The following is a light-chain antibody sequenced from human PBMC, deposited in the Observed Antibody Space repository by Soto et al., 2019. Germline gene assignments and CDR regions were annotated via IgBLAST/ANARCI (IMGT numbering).Light chain of an antibody. V-gene: IGKV3-11*01. CDR2: DAS. CDR1: QTVTGNY. J-gene: IGKJ5*01. Sequence: ESGLTQSPGTLSLSPGDRATLSCRASQTVTGNYLAWYHQKPGQAPRLLIYDASNRATGIPARFSGSGSGTDFTLTISSLEPEDFAVYYCQQRSNWPPYTFGQGTRLEIK. CDR3: QQRSNWPPYT.